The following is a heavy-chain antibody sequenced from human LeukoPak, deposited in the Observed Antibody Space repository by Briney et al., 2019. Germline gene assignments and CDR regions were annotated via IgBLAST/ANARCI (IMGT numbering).Heavy chain of an antibody. D-gene: IGHD3-22*01. CDR3: ARDGNARITMIVVVPYGMDV. CDR2: INPNSGGT. V-gene: IGHV1-2*02. J-gene: IGHJ6*02. CDR1: GYTFTGYY. Sequence: GASVKVSCKASGYTFTGYYMHWVRQAPGQGLEWMGWINPNSGGTNYAQKFQGRVTMTRDTSISTAYMELSRLRSDDTAVYYCARDGNARITMIVVVPYGMDVWGQGTTVTVSS.